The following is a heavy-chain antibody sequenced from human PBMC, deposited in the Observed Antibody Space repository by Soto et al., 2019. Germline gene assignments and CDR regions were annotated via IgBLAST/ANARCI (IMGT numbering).Heavy chain of an antibody. V-gene: IGHV3-21*01. D-gene: IGHD6-19*01. CDR1: GFTFSSYS. CDR3: ARDRGSSGWLDY. CDR2: ISSSSSYI. J-gene: IGHJ4*02. Sequence: EVQLVESGGGLVKPGGSLRLSCAASGFTFSSYSMNWVRQAPRKGLEWVSSISSSSSYIYYADSVKGRFTISRDNAKNSLYLQMNSLRAEDTAVYYCARDRGSSGWLDYWGQGTLVTVSS.